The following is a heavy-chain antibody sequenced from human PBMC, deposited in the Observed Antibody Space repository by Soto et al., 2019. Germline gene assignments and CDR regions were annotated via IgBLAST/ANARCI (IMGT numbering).Heavy chain of an antibody. D-gene: IGHD2-2*01. Sequence: PGGSLGLSCAASGFTFSSYSMNWVRQAPGKGLEWVSSISSSSSYIYYADSAKGRFTISRDNAKNSLYLQMNSLRAEDTAVYYCAKARHSSTWYNFDFWGQGTLVTLS. J-gene: IGHJ4*02. CDR1: GFTFSSYS. CDR3: AKARHSSTWYNFDF. CDR2: ISSSSSYI. V-gene: IGHV3-21*03.